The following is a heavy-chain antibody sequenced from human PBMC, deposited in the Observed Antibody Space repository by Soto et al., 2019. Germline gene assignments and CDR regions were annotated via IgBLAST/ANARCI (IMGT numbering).Heavy chain of an antibody. Sequence: SVKVSCKASGGTFSSYAISWVRQAPGQGLEWMGGIIPIFGTANYAQKFQGRVTITADESTSTAYMELSSLRSEDTAVYYCAMIYDFWSGTRPDYWGQGTLVTVSS. CDR1: GGTFSSYA. CDR3: AMIYDFWSGTRPDY. CDR2: IIPIFGTA. D-gene: IGHD3-3*01. V-gene: IGHV1-69*13. J-gene: IGHJ4*02.